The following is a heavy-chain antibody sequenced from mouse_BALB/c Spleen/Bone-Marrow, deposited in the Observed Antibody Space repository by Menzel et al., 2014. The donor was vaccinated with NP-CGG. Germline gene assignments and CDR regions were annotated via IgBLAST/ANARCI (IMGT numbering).Heavy chain of an antibody. CDR3: ARVDAMDY. Sequence: EVHLVESGGGLVQPGGSLRLSCATSGFTFTDYYMSWVRPPPGKALEWLGFIRNKANGYTTEYSASVKGRFTISRDNSQSILHLQMNTLRAEDSATYYCARVDAMDYWGQGTSVTVSS. J-gene: IGHJ4*01. CDR1: GFTFTDYY. CDR2: IRNKANGYTT. V-gene: IGHV7-3*02.